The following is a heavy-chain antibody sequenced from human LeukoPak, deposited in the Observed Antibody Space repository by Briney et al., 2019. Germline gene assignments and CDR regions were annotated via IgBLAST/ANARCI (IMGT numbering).Heavy chain of an antibody. CDR1: GDSISSYY. J-gene: IGHJ5*01. CDR3: VRGYCSGGSCFRNNWFES. Sequence: TSETLSLTCAVSGDSISSYYWSWIRQPPGKGLEWIGYVSYSGSTGYNPPLKSRVTISVDTSKKQFSLSLSSVTAADTAVYYCVRGYCSGGSCFRNNWFESWGQGTLVTVSS. V-gene: IGHV4-59*12. D-gene: IGHD2-15*01. CDR2: VSYSGST.